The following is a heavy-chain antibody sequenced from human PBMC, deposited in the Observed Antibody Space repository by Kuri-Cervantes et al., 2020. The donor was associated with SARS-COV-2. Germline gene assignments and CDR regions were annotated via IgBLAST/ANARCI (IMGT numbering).Heavy chain of an antibody. Sequence: SETLSLTCTVSGGSISSYYWSWIRQPPGKGLEWIGYIYYSGSTNYNPSLKSRVTISVDTSKNQFSLKLSSVTAADTAVYYCARVWTMVRGVSYYFDYWGQRTLVTVSS. D-gene: IGHD3-10*01. J-gene: IGHJ4*02. CDR1: GGSISSYY. CDR3: ARVWTMVRGVSYYFDY. V-gene: IGHV4-59*12. CDR2: IYYSGST.